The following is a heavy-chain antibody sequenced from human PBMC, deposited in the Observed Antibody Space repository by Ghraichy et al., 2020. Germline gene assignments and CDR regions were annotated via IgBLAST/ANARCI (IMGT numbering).Heavy chain of an antibody. CDR1: GFTFSSYV. J-gene: IGHJ4*02. Sequence: GGSLRLSCAASGFTFSSYVMSWVRQAPGKGLEWVSTIRSSGTSTYYADSVKGRFTISRDNSKNTLYLQMNSLRAEDTVVYYCAKDWQLDYWGQGTLVTVSS. V-gene: IGHV3-23*01. CDR3: AKDWQLDY. CDR2: IRSSGTST. D-gene: IGHD6-6*01.